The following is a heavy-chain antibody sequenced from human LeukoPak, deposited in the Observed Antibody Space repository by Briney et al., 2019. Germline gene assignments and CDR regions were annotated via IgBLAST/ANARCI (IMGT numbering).Heavy chain of an antibody. CDR3: AKLPHYYGSGSYRDYYFDY. D-gene: IGHD3-10*01. J-gene: IGHJ4*02. V-gene: IGHV3-23*01. Sequence: GGSLRLSCVTSGFTFIDYAMTWVRQAPGKGLEWVSAISGSGSGTYYADSVKGRLTISRDNSKNTVFLQMNSLRAEDTAVYYCAKLPHYYGSGSYRDYYFDYWGQGMLVTVSA. CDR1: GFTFIDYA. CDR2: ISGSGSGT.